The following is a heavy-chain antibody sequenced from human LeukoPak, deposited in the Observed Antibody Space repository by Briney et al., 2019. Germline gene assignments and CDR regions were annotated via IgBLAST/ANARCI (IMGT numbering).Heavy chain of an antibody. CDR2: ISAYNGKT. V-gene: IGHV1-18*01. D-gene: IGHD2-15*01. Sequence: ASVKVSCKASGYTFTSYGISWVRQAPGQGLEWMGWISAYNGKTNYAQKLQGRVTMTTDTSTSTAYMELRSLRSDDTDVYYCARDRSGGSWGLEDFDYWGQGTLVTVSS. J-gene: IGHJ4*02. CDR1: GYTFTSYG. CDR3: ARDRSGGSWGLEDFDY.